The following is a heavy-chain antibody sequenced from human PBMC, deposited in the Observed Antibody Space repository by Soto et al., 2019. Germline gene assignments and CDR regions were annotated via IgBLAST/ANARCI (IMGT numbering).Heavy chain of an antibody. CDR1: GFTFSSYG. CDR2: IWYDGSNK. J-gene: IGHJ4*02. Sequence: QVQLVESGGGVVQPGRSLRLSCAASGFTFSSYGMHWVRQAPGKGLEWVAVIWYDGSNKYYADSVKGRFTISRDNSKNTLYMQMNSLRAEDTAVYYCAIGRWLQLRGFFDYWGQGTLVIVCS. V-gene: IGHV3-33*01. D-gene: IGHD5-12*01. CDR3: AIGRWLQLRGFFDY.